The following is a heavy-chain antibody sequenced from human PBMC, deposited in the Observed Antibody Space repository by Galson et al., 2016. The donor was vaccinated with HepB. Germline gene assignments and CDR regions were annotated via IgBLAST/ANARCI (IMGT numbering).Heavy chain of an antibody. CDR1: GFTFSSYG. D-gene: IGHD6-19*01. CDR3: AVSSGWRPEFDY. Sequence: SLRLSCAASGFTFSSYGMHWVRRAPGKGLEWVAVIWYDGSNKYYADSVKGRFTISRDNSKNTLYLQMNSLRAEDTAVYYCAVSSGWRPEFDYWGQGTLVTVSS. V-gene: IGHV3-33*01. J-gene: IGHJ4*02. CDR2: IWYDGSNK.